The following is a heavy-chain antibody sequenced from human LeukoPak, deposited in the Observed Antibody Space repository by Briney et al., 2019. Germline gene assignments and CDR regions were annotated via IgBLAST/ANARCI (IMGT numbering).Heavy chain of an antibody. V-gene: IGHV4-34*01. CDR1: GGSFSGYY. CDR2: INHSGST. Sequence: PSETLSLTCAVYGGSFSGYYWSWIRQPPGKGLEWIGEINHSGSTNYNPSLKSRVTISVDTSKNQFSLKLSSVTAGDTAVYYCARGHRRSYYYYHYMDVWGKGTTVTVSS. CDR3: ARGHRRSYYYYHYMDV. J-gene: IGHJ6*03.